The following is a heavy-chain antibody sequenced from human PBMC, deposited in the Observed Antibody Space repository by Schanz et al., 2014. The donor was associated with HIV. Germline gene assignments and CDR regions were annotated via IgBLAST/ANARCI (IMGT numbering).Heavy chain of an antibody. Sequence: QVQLVESGGGVVQPGRSLRLSCAASGFTFSSYGMYWVRQAPGKGLEWVAVISHDGSKKYYADSVRGRITISRDNSKNTLYLQMKSLRPEDTAVYYCAKDRNHYDSRYRGKGNYYYYYGMDVWGQGTTVTVSS. V-gene: IGHV3-30*18. CDR2: ISHDGSKK. D-gene: IGHD3-22*01. CDR3: AKDRNHYDSRYRGKGNYYYYYGMDV. CDR1: GFTFSSYG. J-gene: IGHJ6*02.